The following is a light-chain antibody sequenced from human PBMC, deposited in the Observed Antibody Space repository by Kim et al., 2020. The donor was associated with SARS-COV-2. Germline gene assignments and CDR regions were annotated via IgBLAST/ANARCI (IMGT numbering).Light chain of an antibody. V-gene: IGKV1-5*03. Sequence: DTQMTQSPSPLSASVGDRVTITCRASQSIIGCLAWYQQKPGKAPSLLIHTASTLESGVPSRFSGSGSGTEFTLTISSLQPDDSATYYCQQDNTYPWTFAPGTKVDIK. J-gene: IGKJ1*01. CDR2: TAS. CDR3: QQDNTYPWT. CDR1: QSIIGC.